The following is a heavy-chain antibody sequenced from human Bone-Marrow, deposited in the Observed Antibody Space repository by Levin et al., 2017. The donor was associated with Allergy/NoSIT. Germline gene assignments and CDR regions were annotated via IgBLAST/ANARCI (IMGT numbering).Heavy chain of an antibody. CDR1: GFTFSTYW. Sequence: GGSLRLSLTCAASGFTFSTYWMSWVRQAPGKGLEWVANIKQDGSLKFYVDSVKGRFTISRDNAKNSLFLQMNSLRDEDTAVYYCARDPTTSGWYADYWGQGTLVTVAS. D-gene: IGHD6-19*01. CDR3: ARDPTTSGWYADY. J-gene: IGHJ4*02. V-gene: IGHV3-7*04. CDR2: IKQDGSLK.